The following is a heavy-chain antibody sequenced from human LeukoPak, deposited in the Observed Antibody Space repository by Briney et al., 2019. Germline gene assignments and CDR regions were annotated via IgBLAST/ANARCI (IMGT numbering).Heavy chain of an antibody. Sequence: SETLSLTCTLSGGSISSGGYYWNWIRQHPGMGLEWIGYIFSSGSTYYNPSLKSRFTISVDTSKNQFSLKVSSVTAADTAVYYWARSTGPSLTFDQWGQGTLVTVSS. CDR3: ARSTGPSLTFDQ. D-gene: IGHD2-8*02. J-gene: IGHJ4*02. V-gene: IGHV4-31*03. CDR1: GGSISSGGYY. CDR2: IFSSGST.